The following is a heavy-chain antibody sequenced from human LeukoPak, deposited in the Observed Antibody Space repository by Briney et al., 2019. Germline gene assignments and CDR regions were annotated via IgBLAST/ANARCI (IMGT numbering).Heavy chain of an antibody. J-gene: IGHJ4*02. Sequence: GGSLRLSCAASGFTFSNFVMSWVRQAPGKGLEWVSSISSSGSYTYYADSMKGRFTISRDNTKNSLYLQVNSLRAEDTAVYYCARMRAVGATKKFDYWGQGTLVTVSS. V-gene: IGHV3-21*01. CDR1: GFTFSNFV. CDR2: ISSSGSYT. CDR3: ARMRAVGATKKFDY. D-gene: IGHD1-26*01.